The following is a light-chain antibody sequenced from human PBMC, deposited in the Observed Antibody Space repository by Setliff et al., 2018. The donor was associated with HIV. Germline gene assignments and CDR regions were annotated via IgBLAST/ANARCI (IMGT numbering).Light chain of an antibody. CDR1: SSNIGANS. V-gene: IGLV1-47*02. CDR3: AAWDDSLTTFYV. J-gene: IGLJ1*01. Sequence: QSVLTQPPSVSGTPGQRVTISCSGSSSNIGANSIFWYQQLPGTAPKLLIYNTNQRPSGVPDRFSGSKSGTSASLVISGLRSEDEADYYCAAWDDSLTTFYVFGTGTKATVL. CDR2: NTN.